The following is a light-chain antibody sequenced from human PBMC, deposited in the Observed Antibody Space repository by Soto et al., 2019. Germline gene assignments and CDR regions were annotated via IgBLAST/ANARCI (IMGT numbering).Light chain of an antibody. V-gene: IGKV1-39*01. CDR3: QQSFSAPLT. CDR2: AAS. Sequence: DIQLTQSPSFLSASLGDRVSITCRASQSISNSLNWYQQRPGKAPRLLIYAASNLHSGVPSRFSGSGSGSDFTLSIGSPQREDFATYYCQQSFSAPLTFGGGTKVDIK. J-gene: IGKJ4*01. CDR1: QSISNS.